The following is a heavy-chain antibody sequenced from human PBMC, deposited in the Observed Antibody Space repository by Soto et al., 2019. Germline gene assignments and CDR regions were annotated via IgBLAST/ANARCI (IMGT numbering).Heavy chain of an antibody. V-gene: IGHV3-30*18. CDR2: TSYDGTDK. J-gene: IGHJ4*02. CDR1: GFTCRQYG. D-gene: IGHD4-17*01. Sequence: GGALRLSCADSGFTCRQYGMHWVRQAPGKGLEWVAVTSYDGTDKYYADSVKGRFTISRDNSKNTLYLQMNSLRPEDTAVYYCAKDPPTLTSASYFDSWGQGTLVTVSS. CDR3: AKDPPTLTSASYFDS.